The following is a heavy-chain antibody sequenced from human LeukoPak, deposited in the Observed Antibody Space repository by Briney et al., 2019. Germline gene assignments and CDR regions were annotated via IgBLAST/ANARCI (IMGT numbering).Heavy chain of an antibody. CDR2: IYHSGST. V-gene: IGHV4-30-2*01. Sequence: SETLSLTCTVSGGSTSSGGYYWSWIRQPPGKGLEWIGYIYHSGSTYYNPSLKSRVTISVDRSKNQFSLKLSSVTAADTAVYYCARRIVATIRYFDSWGQGTLDTVSS. CDR3: ARRIVATIRYFDS. CDR1: GGSTSSGGYY. J-gene: IGHJ4*02. D-gene: IGHD5-12*01.